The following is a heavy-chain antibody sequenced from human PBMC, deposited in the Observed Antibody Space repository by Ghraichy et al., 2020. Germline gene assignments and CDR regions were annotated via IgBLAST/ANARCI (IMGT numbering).Heavy chain of an antibody. J-gene: IGHJ4*02. V-gene: IGHV4-59*08. D-gene: IGHD3-10*01. Sequence: ESLNISCTVSGGSISSYYWSWIRQPPGKGLEWIGYIYYSGSTNYNPSLKSRVTISVDTSKNQFSLKLSSVTAADTAVYYCARLPSYGSGTLDYWGQGTLVTVSS. CDR2: IYYSGST. CDR1: GGSISSYY. CDR3: ARLPSYGSGTLDY.